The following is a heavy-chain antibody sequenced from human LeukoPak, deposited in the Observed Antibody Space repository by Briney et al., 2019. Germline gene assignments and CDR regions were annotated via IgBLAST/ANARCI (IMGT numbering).Heavy chain of an antibody. V-gene: IGHV3-13*04. CDR2: IGSGGDT. CDR3: ARGANLGFEP. D-gene: IGHD2-8*01. Sequence: GGSLRLSCAASGSTFSSYDMHWVRQPKGEGLQWVSGIGSGGDTYYAGSVKGRFSISRENAKNSLYLQMNSLRAGDTAVYFCARGANLGFEPWGQGTLVTVSS. J-gene: IGHJ5*02. CDR1: GSTFSSYD.